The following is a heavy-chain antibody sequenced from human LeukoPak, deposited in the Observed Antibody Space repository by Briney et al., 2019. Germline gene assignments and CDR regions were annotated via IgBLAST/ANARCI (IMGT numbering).Heavy chain of an antibody. D-gene: IGHD3-22*01. CDR2: IYYSGST. CDR3: ARGGHDYDSSGYLLDP. Sequence: SETLSLTCTVSGGSISSYYWSWIRQPPGKGLERIGYIYYSGSTNYNPSLKSRVTISVDTSKNQFSLKLSSVTAADTAVYYCARGGHDYDSSGYLLDPWGQGTLVTVSS. CDR1: GGSISSYY. J-gene: IGHJ5*02. V-gene: IGHV4-59*01.